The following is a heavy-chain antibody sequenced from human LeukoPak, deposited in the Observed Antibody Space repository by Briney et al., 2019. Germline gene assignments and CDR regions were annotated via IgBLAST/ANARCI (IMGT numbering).Heavy chain of an antibody. V-gene: IGHV3-15*01. CDR1: GFTFSNAW. CDR2: IKSKTDGGTT. Sequence: GGSLRLSCAASGFTFSNAWMSWVRQAPGKGLEWVGRIKSKTDGGTTDYAAPVKGRFTISRDDPKNTLYLQMNSLKTEDTAVYYCTTFIAVTGKGYFDYWGQGTLVTVSS. CDR3: TTFIAVTGKGYFDY. J-gene: IGHJ4*02. D-gene: IGHD6-19*01.